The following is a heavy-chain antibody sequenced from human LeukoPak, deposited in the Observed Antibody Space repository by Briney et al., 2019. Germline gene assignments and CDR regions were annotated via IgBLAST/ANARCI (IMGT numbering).Heavy chain of an antibody. J-gene: IGHJ6*03. CDR3: ARGILRYFDWNYYYMDV. Sequence: PGGSLRLSCAASGFTFSSYWMSWVRQAPGKGLEWVANIKQDGSEKYYVDSVKGRFTISRDNAKNSLYLQMNSLRAEDTAVYYCARGILRYFDWNYYYMDVWGKGTTVTVSS. V-gene: IGHV3-7*01. D-gene: IGHD3-9*01. CDR1: GFTFSSYW. CDR2: IKQDGSEK.